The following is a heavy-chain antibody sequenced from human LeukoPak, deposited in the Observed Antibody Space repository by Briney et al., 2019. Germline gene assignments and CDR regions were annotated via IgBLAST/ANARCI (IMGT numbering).Heavy chain of an antibody. CDR3: ARIGSGSYYRYYYYYYMDV. J-gene: IGHJ6*03. D-gene: IGHD3-10*01. CDR1: GGSISSYY. Sequence: PSETLSLTCTVSGGSISSYYWSWIRQPPGKGLEWIGYIYYSGSTNYKSSLKSRVTISVDTSKNQFSLKLSSVTAADTAVYYCARIGSGSYYRYYYYYYMDVWGKGTTVTVSS. V-gene: IGHV4-59*08. CDR2: IYYSGST.